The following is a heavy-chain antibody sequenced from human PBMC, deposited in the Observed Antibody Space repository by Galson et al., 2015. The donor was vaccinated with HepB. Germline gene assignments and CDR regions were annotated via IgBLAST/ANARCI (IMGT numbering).Heavy chain of an antibody. D-gene: IGHD1-26*01. CDR3: ARDIHSGTYFGHGLDG. CDR1: GFTFSSYA. V-gene: IGHV3-30*04. J-gene: IGHJ6*02. Sequence: SLRLSCAASGFTFSSYAMHWVRQAPGKGLEWVAVISYDGSNKYYADSVKGRFTISRDNSRNTVYLQMNNLRPEDTARYYCARDIHSGTYFGHGLDGWGQGTAVAVSS. CDR2: ISYDGSNK.